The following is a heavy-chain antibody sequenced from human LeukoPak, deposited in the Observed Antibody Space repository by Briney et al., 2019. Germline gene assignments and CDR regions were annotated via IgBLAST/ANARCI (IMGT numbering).Heavy chain of an antibody. D-gene: IGHD1-7*01. CDR3: ARGIGITGTTRVDY. CDR2: MNPNSGNT. J-gene: IGHJ4*02. Sequence: ASVKVSCKASGYTFTSYDINWVRQATGQGLEWMGWMNPNSGNTGYAQKFQGRVTITRNTSISTAYMELSSLRSEDTAVYYCARGIGITGTTRVDYWGQGTLVTASS. V-gene: IGHV1-8*03. CDR1: GYTFTSYD.